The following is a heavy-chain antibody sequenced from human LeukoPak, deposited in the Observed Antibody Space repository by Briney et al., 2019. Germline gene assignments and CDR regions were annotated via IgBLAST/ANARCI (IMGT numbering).Heavy chain of an antibody. CDR2: IYHSGST. Sequence: PSETLSLTCAVSGGSISSSNWWSWVRQPPGKGLEWIAEIYHSGSTNYNPSLKSRVTISVDKSKNQFSLKLSSVTAADTAVYYCARSSGWHSPSHFDYWGQGTLVTVSS. CDR3: ARSSGWHSPSHFDY. D-gene: IGHD6-19*01. V-gene: IGHV4-4*02. CDR1: GGSISSSNW. J-gene: IGHJ4*02.